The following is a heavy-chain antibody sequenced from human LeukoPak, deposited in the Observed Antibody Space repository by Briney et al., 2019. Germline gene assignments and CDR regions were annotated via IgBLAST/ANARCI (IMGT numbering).Heavy chain of an antibody. CDR2: IYYSGST. Sequence: SETLSLTCTVSGGSISSYYWSWIRQPPGKGLEWIGYIYYSGSTNYNPSLKSRVTISVDTSKNQFSLKLSSVTAADTAVYYCVRGNYDFWSGPTGDYWGQGTLVTVSS. D-gene: IGHD3-3*01. CDR1: GGSISSYY. V-gene: IGHV4-59*01. J-gene: IGHJ4*02. CDR3: VRGNYDFWSGPTGDY.